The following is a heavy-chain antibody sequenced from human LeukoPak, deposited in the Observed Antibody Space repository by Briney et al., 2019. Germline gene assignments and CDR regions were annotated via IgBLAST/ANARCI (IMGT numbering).Heavy chain of an antibody. CDR2: IYYSGST. CDR3: ASASPSSNVLRFLEWPDYYYYGMDV. J-gene: IGHJ6*02. CDR1: GGSISSGGYY. D-gene: IGHD3-3*01. V-gene: IGHV4-31*03. Sequence: SQTLSLTCTVSGGSISSGGYYWSWIRQHPGKGLEWIGYIYYSGSTYYNPSLKSRVTISVDTSKNQFSLKLSSVTAADTAVYYCASASPSSNVLRFLEWPDYYYYGMDVWGQGTTVTVSS.